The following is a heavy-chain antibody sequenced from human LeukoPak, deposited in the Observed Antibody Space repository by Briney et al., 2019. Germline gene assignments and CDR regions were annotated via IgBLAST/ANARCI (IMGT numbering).Heavy chain of an antibody. D-gene: IGHD3-22*01. V-gene: IGHV1-46*01. Sequence: ASVKVSCKASGYTFTSYYMHWVRQAPGQGLEWMGIINPSGGSTSYAQKFQGGVTMTRDTSTSTVYMELSSLRSEDTAVYYCARDPSPDSSGFRAEYFQHWGQGTLVTVSS. CDR2: INPSGGST. CDR1: GYTFTSYY. J-gene: IGHJ1*01. CDR3: ARDPSPDSSGFRAEYFQH.